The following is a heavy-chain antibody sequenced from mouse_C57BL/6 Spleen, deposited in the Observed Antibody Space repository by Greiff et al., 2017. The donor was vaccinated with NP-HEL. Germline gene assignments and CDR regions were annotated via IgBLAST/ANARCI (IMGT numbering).Heavy chain of an antibody. CDR2: IRSKSSNYAT. D-gene: IGHD2-3*01. Sequence: EVQLVESGGGLVQPKGSLKLSCAASGFTFNTYAMHWVRQAPGKGLEWVARIRSKSSNYATYYADSVKDRFTISRDDSQSMLYLQMNNLKTEDTAMYYCVRERGIDGYYVRDAMDYWGQGTSVTVSS. J-gene: IGHJ4*01. CDR3: VRERGIDGYYVRDAMDY. CDR1: GFTFNTYA. V-gene: IGHV10-3*01.